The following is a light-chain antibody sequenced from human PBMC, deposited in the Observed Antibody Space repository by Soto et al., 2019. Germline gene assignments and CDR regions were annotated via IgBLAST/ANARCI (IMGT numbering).Light chain of an antibody. V-gene: IGKV1-5*03. CDR2: EAS. CDR1: QNIYTW. Sequence: DIQMTQSPATLSASVVYRVTITFRASQNIYTWLAWYQQKPGKAPKLLIYEASSLETGVPSRFSGSGSGTEFTLTISSLQPDDFATYYCQKYNTYPWKFGQGTKVDIK. J-gene: IGKJ1*01. CDR3: QKYNTYPWK.